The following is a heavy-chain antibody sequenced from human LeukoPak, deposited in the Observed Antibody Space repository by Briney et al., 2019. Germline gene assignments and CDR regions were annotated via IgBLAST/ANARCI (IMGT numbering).Heavy chain of an antibody. Sequence: SETLSLTCTVSGGSISSYYWSWIRQPSGKGLEWIGYIYYSGSTNYNPSLKSRVTISVDTSKNQFSLKLSSVTAADAAVYYCASAPGDSSGYYYAAFDYWGQGTLVTVSS. D-gene: IGHD3-22*01. V-gene: IGHV4-59*01. CDR1: GGSISSYY. CDR2: IYYSGST. CDR3: ASAPGDSSGYYYAAFDY. J-gene: IGHJ4*02.